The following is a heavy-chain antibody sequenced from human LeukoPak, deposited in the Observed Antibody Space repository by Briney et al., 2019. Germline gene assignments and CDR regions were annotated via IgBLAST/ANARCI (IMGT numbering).Heavy chain of an antibody. CDR2: IYYSGST. J-gene: IGHJ4*02. V-gene: IGHV4-59*01. CDR3: ARAKITTRYFDY. CDR1: GGSISSYY. D-gene: IGHD4-11*01. Sequence: PSETLSLTCTVSGGSISSYYWSWIRQPPGKGPEWIGYIYYSGSTNYNPSLKSRVTISVDTSKNQFSLKLSSVTAADTAVYYCARAKITTRYFDYWGQGTLVTVSS.